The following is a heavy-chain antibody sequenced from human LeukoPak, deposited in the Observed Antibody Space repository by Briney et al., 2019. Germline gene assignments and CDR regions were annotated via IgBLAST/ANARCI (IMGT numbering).Heavy chain of an antibody. V-gene: IGHV3-23*01. CDR1: GFTFSSYG. CDR3: AKEAAAAGQGLESLGMSDY. CDR2: ISGSGGST. D-gene: IGHD6-13*01. J-gene: IGHJ4*02. Sequence: GGSLRLSCAASGFTFSSYGMSWVRQAPGKGLEWVSAISGSGGSTYYADSVKGRFTISRDNSKNTLYLQMNSLRAEDTAVYYCAKEAAAAGQGLESLGMSDYWGQGTLVTVSS.